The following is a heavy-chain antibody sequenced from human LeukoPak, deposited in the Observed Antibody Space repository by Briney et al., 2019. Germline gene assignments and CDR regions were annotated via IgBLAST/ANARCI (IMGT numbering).Heavy chain of an antibody. CDR3: ARPADSDGWYYLDY. Sequence: FETLCPSPALSGGSISVITTGVVSQPPGKGLEWIGYIYYSGSTNYNPSLKNRVTISVDTSKNQFSLKLNSVTAADTAVYFCARPADSDGWYYLDYWGQGTLVTVSS. D-gene: IGHD6-19*01. CDR1: GSISVITT. V-gene: IGHV4-59*08. J-gene: IGHJ4*02. CDR2: IYYSGST.